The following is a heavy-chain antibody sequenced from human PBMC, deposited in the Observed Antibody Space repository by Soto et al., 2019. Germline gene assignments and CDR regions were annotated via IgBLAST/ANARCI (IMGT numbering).Heavy chain of an antibody. J-gene: IGHJ5*02. D-gene: IGHD3-10*01. CDR1: GGSISSYY. CDR3: ARLNYYGSGSYYGTGWFDP. CDR2: IYYSGST. Sequence: PSETLSLTCTVSGGSISSYYWSWIRQPPGKGLEWIGYIYYSGSTNYNPSLKSRVTISVDTSKNQFSLKLSSVTAADTAVYYCARLNYYGSGSYYGTGWFDPWGQGTLVTGSS. V-gene: IGHV4-59*01.